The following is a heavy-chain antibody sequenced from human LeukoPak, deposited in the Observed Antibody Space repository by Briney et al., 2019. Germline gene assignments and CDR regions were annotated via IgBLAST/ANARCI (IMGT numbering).Heavy chain of an antibody. CDR3: ARAYDFWSGYYSLDP. CDR2: INPNSGGT. CDR1: GYTFTGYY. J-gene: IGHJ5*02. V-gene: IGHV1-2*02. Sequence: ASVKVSCKASGYTFTGYYMHWVRQAPGQGLEWMGWINPNSGGTNYAQKFQGRVTMTRDTSISTAYMELSRLRSDDTAVYYCARAYDFWSGYYSLDPWGQGTLATVSS. D-gene: IGHD3-3*01.